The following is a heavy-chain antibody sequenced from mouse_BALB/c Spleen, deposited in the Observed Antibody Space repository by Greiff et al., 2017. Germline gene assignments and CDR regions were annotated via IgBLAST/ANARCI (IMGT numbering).Heavy chain of an antibody. D-gene: IGHD4-1*02. V-gene: IGHV3-2*02. J-gene: IGHJ4*01. CDR3: ARSQLPYAMDY. CDR1: GYSITSDYA. CDR2: ISYSGST. Sequence: EVKLMESGPGLVKPSQSLSLTCTVTGYSITSDYAWNWIRQFPGNKLEWMGYISYSGSTSYNPSLKSRISITRDTSKNQFFLQLNSVTTEDTATYYCARSQLPYAMDYWGQGTSVTVSS.